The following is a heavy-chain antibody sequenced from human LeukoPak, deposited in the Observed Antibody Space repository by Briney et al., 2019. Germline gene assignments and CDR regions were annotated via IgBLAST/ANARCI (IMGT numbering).Heavy chain of an antibody. V-gene: IGHV4-34*01. D-gene: IGHD5-12*01. CDR2: INHSGST. CDR1: GGSFSGYY. CDR3: ATGRRLRSIDY. J-gene: IGHJ4*02. Sequence: SETLSLTCAVYGGSFSGYYWSWIRQPPGKGLEWIGEINHSGSTNYNPSLKSRVTISVDTSKNQFSLKLSSVTAADTAVYYCATGRRLRSIDYWGQGTLVTVSS.